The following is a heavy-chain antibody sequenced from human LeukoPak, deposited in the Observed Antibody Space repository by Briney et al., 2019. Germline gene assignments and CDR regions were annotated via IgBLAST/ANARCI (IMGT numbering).Heavy chain of an antibody. CDR2: IKSKTDGGTT. V-gene: IGHV3-15*01. CDR1: GFTFSNAW. D-gene: IGHD2-21*02. CDR3: TTDIVVVTADDY. J-gene: IGHJ4*02. Sequence: GGSLRLSCAASGFTFSNAWMSWVRQAPGKGLEWVGRIKSKTDGGTTDYAAPVKGRFTISRDDSKNTLYLQMNSLKTEGTAVYYCTTDIVVVTADDYWGQGTLVTVSS.